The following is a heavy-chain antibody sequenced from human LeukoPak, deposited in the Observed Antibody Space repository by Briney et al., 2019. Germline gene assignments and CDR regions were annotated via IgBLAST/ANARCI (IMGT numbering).Heavy chain of an antibody. CDR2: IIPILGIP. V-gene: IGHV1-69*02. CDR1: GGTFNSYP. Sequence: GASVKVSCKASGGTFNSYPISWVRQAPGQGLEWMGRIIPILGIPNYAQKFQGRVTITADKSTSTAYMELSSLRSEDTAVYYCARSAGERYYGSRQVGYYSGMDVWGQGTTVTVSS. J-gene: IGHJ6*02. CDR3: ARSAGERYYGSRQVGYYSGMDV. D-gene: IGHD3-10*01.